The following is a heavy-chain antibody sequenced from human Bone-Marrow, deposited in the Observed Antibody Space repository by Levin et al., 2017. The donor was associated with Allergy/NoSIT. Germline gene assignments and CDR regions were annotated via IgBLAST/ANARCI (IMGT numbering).Heavy chain of an antibody. D-gene: IGHD2-2*01. V-gene: IGHV1-18*01. CDR3: ARVSLGAMSSEY. J-gene: IGHJ4*02. CDR2: FSAYNGKS. Sequence: GESLKISCKASGYSFTTYGITWVRQAPGQGLEWMGWFSAYNGKSNYAQKVQDRVTMTTDTSTSTAYMELRSLRSDDTAVYYCARVSLGAMSSEYWGQGTQVTFSS. CDR1: GYSFTTYG.